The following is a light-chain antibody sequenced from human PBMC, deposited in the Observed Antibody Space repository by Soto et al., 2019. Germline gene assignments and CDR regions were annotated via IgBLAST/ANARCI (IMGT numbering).Light chain of an antibody. J-gene: IGKJ2*01. CDR2: DAS. CDR1: QSISSW. V-gene: IGKV1-5*01. Sequence: DIQMTQSPSTLSASVGDRVTITCRASQSISSWLAWYQQKPGKAPKLLIYDASSLESGVPSRFNSIESETKFALTISSLHSDDFATYYFQHYISYSRMFTVGQETKVDI. CDR3: QHYISYSRMFT.